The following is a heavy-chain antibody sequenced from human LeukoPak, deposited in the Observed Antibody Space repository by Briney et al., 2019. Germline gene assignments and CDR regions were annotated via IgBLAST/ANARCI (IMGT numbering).Heavy chain of an antibody. CDR2: ISGGAGST. D-gene: IGHD5-18*01. CDR3: ARDQRIGGYSYGLTGNFDY. CDR1: AITFSTYA. J-gene: IGHJ4*02. V-gene: IGHV3-23*01. Sequence: GVLRLSCAASAITFSTYAMSWVRQAPGKGLECVSVISGGAGSTYYADSVKGRFTISRDNSKNTLYLQMNSLRAEDTAVYYCARDQRIGGYSYGLTGNFDYWGQGTLVTVSS.